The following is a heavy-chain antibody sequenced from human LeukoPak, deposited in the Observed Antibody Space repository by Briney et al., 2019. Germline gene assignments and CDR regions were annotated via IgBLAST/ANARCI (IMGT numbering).Heavy chain of an antibody. V-gene: IGHV3-NL1*01. J-gene: IGHJ4*02. CDR2: ISSAGGST. CDR1: GFTFSSYG. CDR3: AKDLTLRFSYAVDY. Sequence: GGSLRLSCAASGFTFSSYGMHWVRQAPGKGLEWVAVISSAGGSTYYADSVKGRFTISRDNSKSTLYLQMNSLRVEDAAVYYCAKDLTLRFSYAVDYWGQGTLVTVSS. D-gene: IGHD3-3*01.